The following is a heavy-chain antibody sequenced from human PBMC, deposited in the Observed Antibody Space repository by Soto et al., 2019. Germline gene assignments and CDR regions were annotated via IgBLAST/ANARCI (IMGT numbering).Heavy chain of an antibody. Sequence: EVQLLESGGGLVQPGGSLRLSCAASGFTFGSYAMSWVRQAPGKGLEWVSLISGTGDSSEYANSVKGRFTISRDYSKTTVFLQMTSLRAEDTAVYFCAKDNGTYGSGSFSHWGQGTLVTVSS. CDR2: ISGTGDSS. J-gene: IGHJ4*02. CDR3: AKDNGTYGSGSFSH. D-gene: IGHD3-10*01. V-gene: IGHV3-23*01. CDR1: GFTFGSYA.